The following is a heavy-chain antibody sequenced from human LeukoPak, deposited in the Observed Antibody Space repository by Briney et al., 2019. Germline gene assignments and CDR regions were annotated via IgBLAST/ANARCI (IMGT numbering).Heavy chain of an antibody. V-gene: IGHV4-38-2*02. CDR3: AREVLQEISGSYLGY. D-gene: IGHD3-10*01. Sequence: SETLSLTCAVSGYSISSGYYWGWIRQPPGKGLEWIGSIYHSGSTYYNPSLKSRVTISVDTSKNQFSLKLSSVTAADTAVYYCAREVLQEISGSYLGYWGQGTLVTVSS. J-gene: IGHJ4*02. CDR1: GYSISSGYY. CDR2: IYHSGST.